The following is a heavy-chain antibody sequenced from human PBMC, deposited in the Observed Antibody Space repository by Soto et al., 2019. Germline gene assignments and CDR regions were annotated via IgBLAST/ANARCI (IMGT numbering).Heavy chain of an antibody. Sequence: SCPTLVNPTQTLTLTCTFSGFSLSSNGMRVSWIRQPPGKALEWLARIDWDDDKFYSTSLKTRLTISKDTSISQVVLTMTNMDPVDTATYYCARTLSGTAFDYWGQGTLVTVSS. J-gene: IGHJ4*02. CDR2: IDWDDDK. CDR1: GFSLSSNGMR. CDR3: ARTLSGTAFDY. D-gene: IGHD1-26*01. V-gene: IGHV2-70*04.